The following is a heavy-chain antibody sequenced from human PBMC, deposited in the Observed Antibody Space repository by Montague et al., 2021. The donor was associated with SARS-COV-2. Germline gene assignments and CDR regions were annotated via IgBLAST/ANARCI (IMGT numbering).Heavy chain of an antibody. CDR1: GFTFSSYA. Sequence: SLRLSCAASGFTFSSYAMSWVRQAPGKGLEWVSSIIGSGGSSYFAASVKGRFAISRDNSKNTLYLQMDSLRVEDTAIYYCAKDLVLRAARPDALDVWGQGTVVTVSS. CDR3: AKDLVLRAARPDALDV. D-gene: IGHD6-6*01. V-gene: IGHV3-23*01. CDR2: IIGSGGSS. J-gene: IGHJ3*01.